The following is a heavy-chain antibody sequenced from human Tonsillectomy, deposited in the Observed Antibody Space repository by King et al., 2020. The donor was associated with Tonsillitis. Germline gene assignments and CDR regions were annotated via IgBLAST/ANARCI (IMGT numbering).Heavy chain of an antibody. Sequence: QLVQSGAEVKKPGASVKVSCKASGNTFTSYAMHWVRQAPGQRLEWMGWINAGNGNTKYSQKFQGRVTITRDTSASTAYMELSSLRSEDTAVYYCAADSSWDDYYYYMDVWGKGTTVTVSS. D-gene: IGHD6-13*01. V-gene: IGHV1-3*01. CDR1: GNTFTSYA. CDR2: INAGNGNT. J-gene: IGHJ6*03. CDR3: AADSSWDDYYYYMDV.